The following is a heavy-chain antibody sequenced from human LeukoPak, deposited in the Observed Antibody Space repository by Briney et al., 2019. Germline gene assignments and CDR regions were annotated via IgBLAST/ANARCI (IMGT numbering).Heavy chain of an antibody. CDR3: AKAPVTIFGASSLYYMDV. CDR1: GFTFSSYA. Sequence: GGSLRLSCAASGFTFSSYAMSWVRQAPGKGLEWVSAISGSGGSTYYADSVKGRFTISRDKSKNTLSLQMNSLRPEDTAVYYCAKAPVTIFGASSLYYMDVWGKGTTVTVSS. D-gene: IGHD3-3*01. J-gene: IGHJ6*03. CDR2: ISGSGGST. V-gene: IGHV3-23*01.